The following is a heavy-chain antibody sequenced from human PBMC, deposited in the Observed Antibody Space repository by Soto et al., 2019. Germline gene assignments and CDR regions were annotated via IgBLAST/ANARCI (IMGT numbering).Heavy chain of an antibody. J-gene: IGHJ4*02. V-gene: IGHV3-21*01. CDR1: GFTFSSYS. D-gene: IGHD3-22*01. Sequence: EVQLVESGGGLVKPGGSLRLSCAASGFTFSSYSMNWVRQAPGKGLEWVSSISSSSSYIYYADSVKGRLTISRDNAKNSLYLQMNSLRAEDTAVYYCARDRTESTYYYDSSGYYALDYWGQGTLVTVSS. CDR3: ARDRTESTYYYDSSGYYALDY. CDR2: ISSSSSYI.